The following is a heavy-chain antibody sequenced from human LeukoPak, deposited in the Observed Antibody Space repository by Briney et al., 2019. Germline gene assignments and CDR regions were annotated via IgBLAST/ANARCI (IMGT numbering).Heavy chain of an antibody. V-gene: IGHV3-21*01. CDR1: GFTFRSYS. J-gene: IGHJ4*02. Sequence: PGGSLRLSCVVSGFTFRSYSMNWVRQAPGKGLEWVSSISSSSSYIYYAASVKGRFTISRDNAKNSLYLQMNSLRAEDTAVYYCARDGKGRNRVGYYFDYWGQGTLVTVSS. CDR2: ISSSSSYI. D-gene: IGHD3-10*01. CDR3: ARDGKGRNRVGYYFDY.